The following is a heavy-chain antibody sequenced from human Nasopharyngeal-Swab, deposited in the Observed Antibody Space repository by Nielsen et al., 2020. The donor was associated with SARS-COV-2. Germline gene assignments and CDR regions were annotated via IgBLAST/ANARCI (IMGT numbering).Heavy chain of an antibody. Sequence: GESLQISCAASGFTFSSYAMHWVRQAPGKGLEWVAVISYDGSNKYYADSVKGRFTISRDNSKNTLYLQMNSLRAEDTAVYYCARDLAVADPFDYWGQGTLATVSS. D-gene: IGHD6-19*01. V-gene: IGHV3-30-3*01. CDR2: ISYDGSNK. J-gene: IGHJ4*02. CDR3: ARDLAVADPFDY. CDR1: GFTFSSYA.